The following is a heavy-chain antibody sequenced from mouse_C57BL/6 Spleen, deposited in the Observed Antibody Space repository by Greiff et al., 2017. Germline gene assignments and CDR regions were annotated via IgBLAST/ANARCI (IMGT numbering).Heavy chain of an antibody. J-gene: IGHJ4*01. Sequence: VQLKESGGGLVKPGGSLKLSCAASGFTFSSYAMSWVRQTPEKRLEWVATISDGGSYTYSPDNVKGRFTISRDNAKNNLYLQMIHLKSEDTAMYYCAREGGSSRYAMDYWGQGTSVTVSS. CDR3: AREGGSSRYAMDY. CDR1: GFTFSSYA. D-gene: IGHD1-1*01. V-gene: IGHV5-4*01. CDR2: ISDGGSYT.